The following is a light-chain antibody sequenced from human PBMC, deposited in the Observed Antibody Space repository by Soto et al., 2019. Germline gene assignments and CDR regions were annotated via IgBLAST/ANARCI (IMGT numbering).Light chain of an antibody. Sequence: DIQMTQSPSTLSASVGDRVTITCRASQSLNDWLAWFQQKPGKAPNLLIYKVSNLESGVPSRFSGSGSGTESTLTISSLQPDDFATSYCQLYHGYSWAFGQGTKVQIK. V-gene: IGKV1-5*03. CDR2: KVS. CDR3: QLYHGYSWA. J-gene: IGKJ1*01. CDR1: QSLNDW.